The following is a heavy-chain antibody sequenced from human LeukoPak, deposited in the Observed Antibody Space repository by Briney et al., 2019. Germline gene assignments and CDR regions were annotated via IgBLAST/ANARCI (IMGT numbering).Heavy chain of an antibody. CDR3: AKDWKPDGVWDIDY. CDR1: GFTFSRYT. CDR2: VYGNAVDK. J-gene: IGHJ4*02. D-gene: IGHD4-17*01. V-gene: IGHV3-23*01. Sequence: GGSLRLSCAASGFTFSRYTMSWVRQAPGKGLEWVAGVYGNAVDKFYSASVRGRFTISKDNSNNMVFLQMDSLRADDTALYYCAKDWKPDGVWDIDYWGQGTQVTVSS.